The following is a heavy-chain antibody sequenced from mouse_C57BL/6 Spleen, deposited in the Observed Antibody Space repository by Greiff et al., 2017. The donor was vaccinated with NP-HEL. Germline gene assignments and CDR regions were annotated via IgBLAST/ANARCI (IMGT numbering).Heavy chain of an antibody. Sequence: VQLQQSGPELVKPGASVKISCKASGYSFTGYYMNWVKQSPEKSLEWIGEINPSTGGTTYNQKFKAKATLTVDKSSSTAYMQLKSLTSEDSAVYYCARDGIHQGFDYWGQGTTLTVSS. CDR1: GYSFTGYY. CDR2: INPSTGGT. D-gene: IGHD2-1*01. CDR3: ARDGIHQGFDY. V-gene: IGHV1-42*01. J-gene: IGHJ2*01.